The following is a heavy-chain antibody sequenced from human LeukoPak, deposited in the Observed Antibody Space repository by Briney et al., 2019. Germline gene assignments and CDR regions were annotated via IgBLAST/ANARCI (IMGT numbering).Heavy chain of an antibody. CDR3: ARGVGYDYVWGSYRPYFDY. CDR1: GGTFSSYA. CDR2: IIPIFGTA. Sequence: EASVKVSCKASGGTFSSYAISWVRQAPGQGLDWMGGIIPIFGTANYAQKSQGRVTITADESTSTAYMELSSLRSEDTAVYYCARGVGYDYVWGSYRPYFDYWGQGTLVTVSS. D-gene: IGHD3-16*02. V-gene: IGHV1-69*13. J-gene: IGHJ4*02.